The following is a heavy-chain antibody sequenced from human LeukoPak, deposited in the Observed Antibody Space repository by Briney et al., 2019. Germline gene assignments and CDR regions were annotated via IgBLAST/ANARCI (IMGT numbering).Heavy chain of an antibody. CDR3: ARSYNWKRGGAFDI. CDR1: GGSISSYY. Sequence: ETLSLTCTVSGGSISSYYWSWIRQPPGKGLEWIGEINHSGGTNYNPSLKSRVTISVDTSKNQFSLKLSSVTAADTALYYCARSYNWKRGGAFDIWGQGTMVTVSS. CDR2: INHSGGT. V-gene: IGHV4-34*01. J-gene: IGHJ3*02. D-gene: IGHD1-20*01.